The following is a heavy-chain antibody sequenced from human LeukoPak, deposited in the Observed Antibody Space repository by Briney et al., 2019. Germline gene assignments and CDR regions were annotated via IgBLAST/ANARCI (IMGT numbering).Heavy chain of an antibody. J-gene: IGHJ4*02. CDR1: GFTFSSYW. Sequence: GGSLRLSCAASGFTFSSYWMHWVRQAPGKGLMWVSRINSDGSRTTYADSVRGRFTISRDNAKSTLYLQMNSLRAEDTAVYYCARVRDDYTYFDCWGQGTLVTVCS. CDR2: INSDGSRT. V-gene: IGHV3-74*01. CDR3: ARVRDDYTYFDC. D-gene: IGHD4-11*01.